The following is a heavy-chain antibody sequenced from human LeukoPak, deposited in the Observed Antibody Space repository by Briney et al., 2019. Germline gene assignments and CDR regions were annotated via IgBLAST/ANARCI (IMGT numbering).Heavy chain of an antibody. J-gene: IGHJ3*02. CDR2: ISYDGSNK. V-gene: IGHV3-30*18. D-gene: IGHD6-13*01. CDR1: GFTFSSYG. CDR3: AKDRGGGSSWYSGAFDI. Sequence: PGGSLRLSCAASGFTFSSYGMHWVRQAPGKGLEWVAVISYDGSNKYYADCVKGRFTISRENSKNTLYLQMNSLRAEDTAVYYCAKDRGGGSSWYSGAFDIWGQGTMVTVSS.